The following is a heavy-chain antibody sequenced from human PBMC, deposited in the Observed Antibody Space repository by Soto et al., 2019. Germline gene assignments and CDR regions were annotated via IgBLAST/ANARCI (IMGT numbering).Heavy chain of an antibody. CDR1: GGSISSYY. CDR3: ARRYGSCFDY. CDR2: IYYSGST. V-gene: IGHV4-59*08. Sequence: QVQLQESGPGLVKPSETLSLTCTVSGGSISSYYWSWIRQPPGKGLEWIGYIYYSGSTNYNPSLXSXVXIQXDTSKNQFSLKLSSVTAADTAVYYCARRYGSCFDYWGQGTLVTVSS. D-gene: IGHD5-18*01. J-gene: IGHJ4*02.